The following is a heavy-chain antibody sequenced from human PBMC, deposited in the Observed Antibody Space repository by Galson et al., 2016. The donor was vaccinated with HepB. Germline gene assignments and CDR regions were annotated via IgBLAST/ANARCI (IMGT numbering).Heavy chain of an antibody. CDR3: ASLTTLDGQYFHH. CDR2: IYNGGST. Sequence: TLSLTCTVSGGSISSGGYYWTWIRQHPGKGLEWIGYIYNGGSTYHNPSLQSRVTISADTPKNQFSLKLSSVTAADTAVYYCASLTTLDGQYFHHRGQGTLVTVSS. CDR1: GGSISSGGYY. D-gene: IGHD2/OR15-2a*01. J-gene: IGHJ1*01. V-gene: IGHV4-31*03.